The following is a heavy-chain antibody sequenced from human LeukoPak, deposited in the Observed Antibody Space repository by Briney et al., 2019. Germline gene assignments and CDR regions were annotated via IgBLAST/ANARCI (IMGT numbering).Heavy chain of an antibody. J-gene: IGHJ6*02. D-gene: IGHD3-10*01. Sequence: GESLKISCKGSGYSFTSYWISWVRQMPGNGLEWMGRIDPSDSYTNYSPSFQGHVTISADKSISTAYLQWSSLKASDTAMYYCARRNRNYYGSGSRYYYGMDVWGQGTTVTVSS. CDR1: GYSFTSYW. CDR2: IDPSDSYT. CDR3: ARRNRNYYGSGSRYYYGMDV. V-gene: IGHV5-10-1*01.